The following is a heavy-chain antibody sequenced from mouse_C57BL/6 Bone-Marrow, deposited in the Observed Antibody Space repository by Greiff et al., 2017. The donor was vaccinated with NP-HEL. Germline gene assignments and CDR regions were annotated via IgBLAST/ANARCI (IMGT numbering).Heavy chain of an antibody. V-gene: IGHV1-69*01. CDR2: IDPSDSYT. CDR1: GYTFTSYW. Sequence: QVQLQQPGAELVMPGASVKLSCKASGYTFTSYWMHWVKQRPGQGLEWIGEIDPSDSYTNYNQKFKGKSTLTVDKSSSTAYMQLSSLTSEDSAVYYCARSAGGAPYFDVWGTGTTVTVSS. CDR3: ARSAGGAPYFDV. J-gene: IGHJ1*03.